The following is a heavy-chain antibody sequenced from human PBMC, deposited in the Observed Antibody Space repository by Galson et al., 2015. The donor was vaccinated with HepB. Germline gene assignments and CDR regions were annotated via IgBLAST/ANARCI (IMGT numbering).Heavy chain of an antibody. CDR3: ARDGYLGLLYYFDY. CDR2: TYPRSRWYY. V-gene: IGHV6-1*01. Sequence: CAISGDSVSSDRAAWNWIRQSPSRGLEWLGRTYPRSRWYYVYAVSVQSRIIINSDTSKNQFSLQLKPVTPEDTAVYYCARDGYLGLLYYFDYWSQGTLVTVSA. D-gene: IGHD2/OR15-2a*01. CDR1: GDSVSSDRAA. J-gene: IGHJ4*02.